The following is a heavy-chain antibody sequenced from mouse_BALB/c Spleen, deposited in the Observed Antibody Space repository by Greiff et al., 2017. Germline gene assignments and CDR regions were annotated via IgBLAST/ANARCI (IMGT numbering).Heavy chain of an antibody. V-gene: IGHV3-8*02. CDR2: ISYSGST. CDR3: ARYKTQGYYFDY. CDR1: GDSITSGY. J-gene: IGHJ2*01. Sequence: EVQRVESGPSLVKPSQTLSLTCSVTGDSITSGYWNWIRKFPGNKLEYMGYISYSGSTYYNPSLKSRISITRDTSKNQYYLQLNSVTTEDTATYYCARYKTQGYYFDYWGQGTTLTVSS.